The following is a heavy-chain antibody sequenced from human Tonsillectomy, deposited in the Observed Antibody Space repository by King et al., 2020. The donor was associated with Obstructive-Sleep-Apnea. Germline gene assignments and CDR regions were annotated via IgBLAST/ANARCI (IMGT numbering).Heavy chain of an antibody. V-gene: IGHV4-59*01. J-gene: IGHJ6*02. CDR2: IYYSGST. D-gene: IGHD3-10*01. Sequence: QLQESGPGLVKPSETLSLTCTVSGGSISSYYWSWIRQPPGKGLEWIGYIYYSGSTNYNPSLKSRVTISVDTSKNQFSLKLSPVTASDTAVYYCATGYGSGSYSYYYGMDVWGQGTTVTVSS. CDR1: GGSISSYY. CDR3: ATGYGSGSYSYYYGMDV.